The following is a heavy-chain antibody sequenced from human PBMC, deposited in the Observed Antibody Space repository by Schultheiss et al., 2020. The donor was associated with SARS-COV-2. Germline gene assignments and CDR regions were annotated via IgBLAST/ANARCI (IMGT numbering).Heavy chain of an antibody. J-gene: IGHJ6*02. Sequence: GGSLRLSCAASGFTFDDYGMSWVRQAPGKGLEWVSYISSSSSYTNYADSVKGRFTISRDNAKNSLYLQMNSLRAEDTAVYYCARTIVIAGTMDIWGQGTTVTVSS. CDR2: ISSSSSYT. D-gene: IGHD6-13*01. CDR1: GFTFDDYG. CDR3: ARTIVIAGTMDI. V-gene: IGHV3-11*03.